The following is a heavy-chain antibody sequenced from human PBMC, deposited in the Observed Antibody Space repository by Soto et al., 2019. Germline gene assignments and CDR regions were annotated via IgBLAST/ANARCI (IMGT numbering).Heavy chain of an antibody. D-gene: IGHD1-26*01. V-gene: IGHV3-30*18. CDR1: GFTFSSYA. J-gene: IGHJ4*02. CDR3: AKDGLVGADMPFDY. Sequence: VQLLESGGGLVQPGGSLRLSCAASGFTFSSYAITWVRQTPGKGLEWVAVISYDGSNKYYADSVKGRFTISRDNSKNTLYLQMNSLRAEDTAVYYCAKDGLVGADMPFDYWGQGTLVTVSS. CDR2: ISYDGSNK.